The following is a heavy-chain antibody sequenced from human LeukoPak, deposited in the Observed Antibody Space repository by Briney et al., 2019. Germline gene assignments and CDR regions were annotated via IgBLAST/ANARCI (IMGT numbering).Heavy chain of an antibody. V-gene: IGHV4-34*01. CDR3: ARSLDFWGNSGNYFDL. CDR2: VNVGCRA. Sequence: SETLSLTCSVSGGSLSGYTWNWIRQSPGQGLGWVGEVNVGCRAHYHPSPKRQVTISVDTSKSQFSLMMRSVTAADTAVFFGARSLDFWGNSGNYFDLWGQGILVTVSS. CDR1: GGSLSGYT. D-gene: IGHD3-3*01. J-gene: IGHJ4*02.